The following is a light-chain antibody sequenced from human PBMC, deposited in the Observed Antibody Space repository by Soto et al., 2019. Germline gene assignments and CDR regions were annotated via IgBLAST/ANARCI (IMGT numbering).Light chain of an antibody. J-gene: IGKJ4*01. Sequence: DIQMXQYPSSVSAXVXXRVTXTCXASQDISSWLAWYQHHPGKGPKLLIYAESGLQSGVPSRFSGSRSVTDFTLTIITLQPEDFATYYCQPANSFPLPFGGGTKVQIK. CDR1: QDISSW. V-gene: IGKV1-12*01. CDR2: AES. CDR3: QPANSFPLP.